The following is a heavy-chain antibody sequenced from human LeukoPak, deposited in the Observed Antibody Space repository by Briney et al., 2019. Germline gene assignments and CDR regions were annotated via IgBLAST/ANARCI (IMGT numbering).Heavy chain of an antibody. Sequence: SETLSLTCTVSGGSISSYYWSWIRQPPGKGLEWIGYIYYSGSTNYNPSLKSRVTISVDTSKNQFSLKLSSVTAADTAVYYCAREGIYYYDSSGHPGAFDIWGQGTMVTVSS. CDR3: AREGIYYYDSSGHPGAFDI. CDR2: IYYSGST. CDR1: GGSISSYY. D-gene: IGHD3-22*01. J-gene: IGHJ3*02. V-gene: IGHV4-59*01.